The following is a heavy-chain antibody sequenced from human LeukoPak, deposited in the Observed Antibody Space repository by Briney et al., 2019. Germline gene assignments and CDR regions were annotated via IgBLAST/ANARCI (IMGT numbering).Heavy chain of an antibody. CDR3: AKRHPTSWYVVDY. CDR2: ISDHEINK. Sequence: GSLRLSCAASGFTFSAYGMDWVRQAPGKGLDWVAFISDHEINKYYADSVKGRFAIFRDNSKNTLYLQMNSLRAEDTAVYYCAKRHPTSWYVVDYWGQGTLVTVSS. V-gene: IGHV3-30*18. D-gene: IGHD6-13*01. CDR1: GFTFSAYG. J-gene: IGHJ4*02.